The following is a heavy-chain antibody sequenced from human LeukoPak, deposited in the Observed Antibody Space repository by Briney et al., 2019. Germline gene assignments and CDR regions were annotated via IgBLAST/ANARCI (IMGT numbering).Heavy chain of an antibody. CDR3: ARDGGGYYYDSSGYYYLDY. D-gene: IGHD3-22*01. J-gene: IGHJ4*02. Sequence: ASVKVSCKASGYTFTSYYMHWVRQAPGQGLEWMGIINPSGGSTSYAQKFQGRVTMTRDMSTSTVYMELSSLRSEDTAVYYCARDGGGYYYDSSGYYYLDYWGQGTLVTVSS. CDR1: GYTFTSYY. CDR2: INPSGGST. V-gene: IGHV1-46*01.